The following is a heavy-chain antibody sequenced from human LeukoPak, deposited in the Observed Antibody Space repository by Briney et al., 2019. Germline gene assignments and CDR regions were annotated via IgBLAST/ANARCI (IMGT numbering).Heavy chain of an antibody. D-gene: IGHD6-19*01. Sequence: SETLSLTCTVSGGSISSSSYYWGWIRQPPGKGLEWIASIYYSGSTYYNPSLKSRVTISVDTSKNQFSLKLSSVTAADTAVYYCARLNSSGWCLGRGQGTLVTVSS. J-gene: IGHJ4*02. V-gene: IGHV4-39*01. CDR3: ARLNSSGWCLG. CDR1: GGSISSSSYY. CDR2: IYYSGST.